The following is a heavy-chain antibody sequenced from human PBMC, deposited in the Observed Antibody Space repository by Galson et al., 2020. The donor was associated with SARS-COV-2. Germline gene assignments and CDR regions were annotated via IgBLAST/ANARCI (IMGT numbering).Heavy chain of an antibody. V-gene: IGHV3-30-3*01. Sequence: GGSLRLSCAASGFIFRQYAMYWVRQAPGKGLEWVALISYDGTNKDYADSVKGRFTTSRDNSKNTVFLQMNDLRAEDTAVYYCARFQKGYCSGGTCYSGDSGPFYFDYWGQGTLLTVSS. D-gene: IGHD2-15*01. CDR3: ARFQKGYCSGGTCYSGDSGPFYFDY. CDR1: GFIFRQYA. CDR2: ISYDGTNK. J-gene: IGHJ4*02.